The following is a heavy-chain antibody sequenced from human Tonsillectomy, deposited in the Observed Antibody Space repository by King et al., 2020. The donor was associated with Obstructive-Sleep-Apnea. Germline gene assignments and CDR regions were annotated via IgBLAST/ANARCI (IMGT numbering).Heavy chain of an antibody. CDR1: GYTFTGYY. Sequence: QLVQSGAEVKKPGASVKVSCEASGYTFTGYYIHWVRQAPGQGLEWMGWINPNSGGTNFAQKFQGRVTMTRDTSISTAYMELSRLRSDDTAVYYCARDKCSSITCYPHYYYAMDVWGQGTTVIVSS. D-gene: IGHD2-2*01. J-gene: IGHJ6*02. CDR3: ARDKCSSITCYPHYYYAMDV. V-gene: IGHV1-2*02. CDR2: INPNSGGT.